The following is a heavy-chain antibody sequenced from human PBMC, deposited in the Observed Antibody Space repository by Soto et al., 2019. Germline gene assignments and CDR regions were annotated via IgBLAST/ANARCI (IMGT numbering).Heavy chain of an antibody. J-gene: IGHJ4*02. CDR2: ISYDGSNK. Sequence: GGSLRLSCAASGFTFSSYCMHWVRQAPGKGLEWVALISYDGSNKYYADSVKGRFTISRDNSKNTLYLQMNSLRAEDTDVYYCAKEQYSTGWFDYWGQGTLVTVSS. D-gene: IGHD6-19*01. CDR3: AKEQYSTGWFDY. V-gene: IGHV3-30*18. CDR1: GFTFSSYC.